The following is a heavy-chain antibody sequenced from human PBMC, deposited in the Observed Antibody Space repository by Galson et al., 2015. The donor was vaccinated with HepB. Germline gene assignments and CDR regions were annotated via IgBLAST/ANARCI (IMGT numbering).Heavy chain of an antibody. Sequence: SVKVSCKASGYTFTGYYMHWVRQAPGQGLEWMGRINPNSGGTNYAQKFQGRVTMTRDTSISTAYMELSSLRSEDTAVYYCARGRLAYYGSGSYPYWGQGTLVTVSS. V-gene: IGHV1-2*06. CDR3: ARGRLAYYGSGSYPY. CDR1: GYTFTGYY. D-gene: IGHD3-10*01. J-gene: IGHJ4*02. CDR2: INPNSGGT.